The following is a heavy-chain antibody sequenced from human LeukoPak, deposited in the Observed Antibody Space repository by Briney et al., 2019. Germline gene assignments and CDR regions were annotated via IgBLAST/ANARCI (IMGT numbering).Heavy chain of an antibody. Sequence: GGSLRLSCAASGFTFSDHYMDWVRQAPGKGLEWVGRTRNKANSYTTEYAASVKGRFTISRDDSKNSLYLQMNSLKTEDTAVYYCARAGGGAKDAFDIWGQGTTVTVSS. D-gene: IGHD1-26*01. CDR2: TRNKANSYTT. CDR3: ARAGGGAKDAFDI. J-gene: IGHJ3*02. CDR1: GFTFSDHY. V-gene: IGHV3-72*01.